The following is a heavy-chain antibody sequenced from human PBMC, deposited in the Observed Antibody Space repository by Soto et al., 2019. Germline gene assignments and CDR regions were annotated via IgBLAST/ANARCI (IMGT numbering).Heavy chain of an antibody. CDR2: IIPIFGTA. CDR3: ARPESWEPAPFDY. V-gene: IGHV1-69*13. J-gene: IGHJ4*02. CDR1: GGTFSSYA. Sequence: SVKVSCKASGGTFSSYAISWVRQAPGQGLEWMGGIIPIFGTANYAQKFQGRVTITADESASTAYMELSSLRSEDTAVYYCARPESWEPAPFDYWGQGTLVTVSS. D-gene: IGHD6-13*01.